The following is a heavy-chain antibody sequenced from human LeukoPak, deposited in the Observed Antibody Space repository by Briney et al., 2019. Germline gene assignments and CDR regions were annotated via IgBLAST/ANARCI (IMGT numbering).Heavy chain of an antibody. D-gene: IGHD3-3*01. CDR2: INPNSGGT. V-gene: IGHV1-2*02. J-gene: IGHJ6*02. Sequence: ASVKDSCKASGYTFTGYYMHWVRQAPGQGLEWMGWINPNSGGTNYAQKFQGRVTMTRDTSISTAYMELSRLRSDDTAVYYCASSRIFGVVDYYYYGMDVWGQGTTVTVSS. CDR3: ASSRIFGVVDYYYYGMDV. CDR1: GYTFTGYY.